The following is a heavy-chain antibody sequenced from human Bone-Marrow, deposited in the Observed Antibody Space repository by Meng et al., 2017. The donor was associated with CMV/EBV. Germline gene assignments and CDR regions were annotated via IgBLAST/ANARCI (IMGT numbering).Heavy chain of an antibody. D-gene: IGHD6-13*01. V-gene: IGHV4-4*02. Sequence: AVSGGSISSSNWWSWVRQPPGKGLEWIGEIYHSGSTNYNPSLKSRVTISVDKSKNQFSLKLSSVTAADTAAYYCASEQGYSSSSFDYWGQGTLVTAPQ. CDR2: IYHSGST. CDR3: ASEQGYSSSSFDY. CDR1: GGSISSSNW. J-gene: IGHJ4*02.